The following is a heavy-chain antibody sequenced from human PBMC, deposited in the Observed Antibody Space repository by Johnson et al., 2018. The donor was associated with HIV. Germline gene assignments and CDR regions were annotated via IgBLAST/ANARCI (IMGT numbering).Heavy chain of an antibody. D-gene: IGHD4-23*01. CDR2: ISYDGSNE. J-gene: IGHJ3*02. CDR1: GFIFSDHY. CDR3: ANLGGYSGINGFDI. V-gene: IGHV3-30*18. Sequence: QVQLVESGGGLVQPGGSLRLSCAASGFIFSDHYMDWVRQTPGKGLEWVALISYDGSNEYYADSVKGRFTISRDNSKNTLYLQINSLRAEDTAVYYCANLGGYSGINGFDIWGQGTMVTVSS.